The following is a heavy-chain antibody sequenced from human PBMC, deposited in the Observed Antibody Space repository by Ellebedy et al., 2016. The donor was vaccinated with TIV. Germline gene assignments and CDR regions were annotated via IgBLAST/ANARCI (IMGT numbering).Heavy chain of an antibody. Sequence: GESLKIFCAASGFTFADYTMHWVRQAPGKGLEWVSLISWDGGTTYYADSVKGRFTISRDNSKSSLYLQMNSLRTEDTALYYCAKDHSSSWYRMGGLDVWGQGTTVTVSS. D-gene: IGHD6-13*01. J-gene: IGHJ6*02. CDR1: GFTFADYT. CDR2: ISWDGGTT. V-gene: IGHV3-43*01. CDR3: AKDHSSSWYRMGGLDV.